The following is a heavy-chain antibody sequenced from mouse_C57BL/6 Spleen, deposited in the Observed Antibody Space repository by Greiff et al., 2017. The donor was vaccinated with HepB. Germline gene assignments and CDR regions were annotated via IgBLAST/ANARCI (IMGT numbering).Heavy chain of an antibody. V-gene: IGHV5-16*01. CDR2: INYDGSST. D-gene: IGHD2-5*01. CDR1: GFTFSDYY. CDR3: ARDVYSNWAYFDV. J-gene: IGHJ1*03. Sequence: EVKLQESEGGLVQPGSSMKLSCTASGFTFSDYYMAWVRQVPEKGLEWVANINYDGSSTYYLDSLKSRFIISRDNAKNILYLQMSSLKSEDTATYYCARDVYSNWAYFDVWGTGTTVTVSS.